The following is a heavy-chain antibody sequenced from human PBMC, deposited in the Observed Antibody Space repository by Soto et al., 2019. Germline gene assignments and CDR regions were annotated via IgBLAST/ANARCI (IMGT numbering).Heavy chain of an antibody. J-gene: IGHJ3*01. V-gene: IGHV4-4*02. CDR1: GGSISSSNW. CDR3: ARDSASSGVFT. CDR2: ISRSGTT. Sequence: SETLSLTCAVTGGSISSSNWWTWVRQPPGEGLEWVGEISRSGTTNYKPSLKSRVSISLDKSKNEFSPNLGSVTAADTAMYYCARDSASSGVFTWGQGTMVTVSS. D-gene: IGHD6-19*01.